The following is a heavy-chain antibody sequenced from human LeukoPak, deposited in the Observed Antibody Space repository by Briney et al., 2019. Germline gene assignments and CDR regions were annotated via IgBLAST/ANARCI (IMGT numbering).Heavy chain of an antibody. Sequence: PGGSLRLSCEASGFTFNNFGMHWVRQAPGKGLEWVAFIGYDESKKYYAESVKGRFTISRDSAKNSLYLQMNSLRAEDTALYHCARERCSSTSCYQDYWGQGTLVTVSS. J-gene: IGHJ4*02. CDR1: GFTFNNFG. CDR3: ARERCSSTSCYQDY. CDR2: IGYDESKK. D-gene: IGHD2-2*01. V-gene: IGHV3-30*02.